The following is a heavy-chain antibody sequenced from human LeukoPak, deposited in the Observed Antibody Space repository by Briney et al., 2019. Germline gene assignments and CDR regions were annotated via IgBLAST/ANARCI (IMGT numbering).Heavy chain of an antibody. J-gene: IGHJ4*02. CDR3: ARAGLGSYRWRTLDY. Sequence: ASVKVSCKASGYTFTSYGISWVRQAPGQGLEWMGWISAYNGNTNYAQKLQGRVTMTRDTSISTAYMELSRLRSDDTAVYYCARAGLGSYRWRTLDYWGQGTLVTVSS. D-gene: IGHD3-16*02. CDR1: GYTFTSYG. CDR2: ISAYNGNT. V-gene: IGHV1-18*01.